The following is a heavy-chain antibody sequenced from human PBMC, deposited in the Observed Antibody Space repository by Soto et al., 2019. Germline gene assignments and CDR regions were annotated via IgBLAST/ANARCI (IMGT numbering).Heavy chain of an antibody. J-gene: IGHJ6*02. CDR2: ISGSGDRT. Sequence: EEQLLESGGGLVQPGGSLRLSCAASGFSFSTYAISWVRQAPGKGLEWVSTISGSGDRTYQADSVKGRFTNSRDNSKNTLYLQLNSRRVEDTAVYYCAKTQPTPHDPFSHGLDVWGQGTTVVVSS. V-gene: IGHV3-23*01. CDR1: GFSFSTYA. CDR3: AKTQPTPHDPFSHGLDV.